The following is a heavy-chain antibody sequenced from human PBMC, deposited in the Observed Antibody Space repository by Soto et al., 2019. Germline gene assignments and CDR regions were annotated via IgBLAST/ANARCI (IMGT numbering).Heavy chain of an antibody. CDR2: MSHSGGT. V-gene: IGHV4-34*01. J-gene: IGHJ3*02. CDR1: GGFVSSGSYY. CDR3: ARVERGTATTVVDAFDI. D-gene: IGHD1-1*01. Sequence: QVQLQQWGAGLLKPSETLSLTCAVYGGFVSSGSYYWSWIRQPPGKGLEWIGEMSHSGGTHFNPSLKSGFTISVDTSKNQFSLKMSSVTAADTALYYCARVERGTATTVVDAFDIWGPGTMVTVSS.